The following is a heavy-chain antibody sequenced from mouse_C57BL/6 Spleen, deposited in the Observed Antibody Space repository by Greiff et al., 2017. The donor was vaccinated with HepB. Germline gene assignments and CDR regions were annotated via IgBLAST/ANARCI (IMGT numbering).Heavy chain of an antibody. CDR3: GRANWDLYFDY. D-gene: IGHD4-1*01. Sequence: VKLMESGAELVRPGASVKLSCKASGYTFTDYYINWVKQRPGQGLEWIARIYPGSGNTYYNEKFKGKATLTAEKSSSTAYMQLSSLTSEDSAVYFCGRANWDLYFDYWGQGTTLTVSS. CDR1: GYTFTDYY. V-gene: IGHV1-76*01. CDR2: IYPGSGNT. J-gene: IGHJ2*01.